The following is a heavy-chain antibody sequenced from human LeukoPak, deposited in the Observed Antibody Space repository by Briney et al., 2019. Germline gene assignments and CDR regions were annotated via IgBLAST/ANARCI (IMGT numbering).Heavy chain of an antibody. D-gene: IGHD5-18*01. J-gene: IGHJ4*02. CDR2: VIPIFGTT. CDR3: ARGVGGYSYGPFDY. Sequence: SVKVSCKASEGSLTSYAISWVRQAPGQGLEWMGGVIPIFGTTNYAQKFQGRVTITTDESTSTAYMELSSLTSEDSALYYCARGVGGYSYGPFDYWGQGTLVTVSS. V-gene: IGHV1-69*05. CDR1: EGSLTSYA.